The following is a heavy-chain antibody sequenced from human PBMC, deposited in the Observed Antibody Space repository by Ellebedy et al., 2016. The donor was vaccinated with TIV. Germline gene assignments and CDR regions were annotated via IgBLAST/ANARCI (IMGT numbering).Heavy chain of an antibody. J-gene: IGHJ4*02. Sequence: MPSETLSLTCTVSGDSITSSTYLWGWIRQPPGKGLEWIATIHDRGTTYYNPSLKSRVTISVDTSKSQFSLRLNSVTAADTAIYYCARAIHFDWLLPPAFDYWGRGALVTVSS. CDR2: IHDRGTT. V-gene: IGHV4-39*07. D-gene: IGHD3-9*01. CDR3: ARAIHFDWLLPPAFDY. CDR1: GDSITSSTYL.